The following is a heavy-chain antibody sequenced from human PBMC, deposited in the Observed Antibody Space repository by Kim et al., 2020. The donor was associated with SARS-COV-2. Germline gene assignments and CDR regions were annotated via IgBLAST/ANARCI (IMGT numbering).Heavy chain of an antibody. Sequence: DSVKGRFVISRDNSNNTLYLQMNSLRPEDTAVYYCAKGVTLMAARPPFDYWGPGALVSVSS. D-gene: IGHD6-6*01. V-gene: IGHV3-30*02. J-gene: IGHJ4*02. CDR3: AKGVTLMAARPPFDY.